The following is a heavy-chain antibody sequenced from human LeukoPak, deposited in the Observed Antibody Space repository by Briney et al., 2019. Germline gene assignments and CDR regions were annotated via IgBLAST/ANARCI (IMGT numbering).Heavy chain of an antibody. CDR3: ARQRSSRDRFDY. D-gene: IGHD3-10*01. CDR1: GYRFTSYW. J-gene: IGHJ4*02. CDR2: IYPGDSDT. V-gene: IGHV5-51*01. Sequence: GESLKISCKGSGYRFTSYWIGWVRQMPGKGLEWMGIIYPGDSDTRYSPSFRGQVTISADKSISTAYLQWSSLMASDTAMYYCARQRSSRDRFDYWGQGTLVTVSS.